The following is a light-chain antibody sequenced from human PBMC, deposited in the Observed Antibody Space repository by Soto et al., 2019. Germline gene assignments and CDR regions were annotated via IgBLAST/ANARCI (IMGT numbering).Light chain of an antibody. CDR1: QGISSA. CDR2: DAS. J-gene: IGKJ5*01. CDR3: QQFNSYPF. V-gene: IGKV1-13*02. Sequence: AIQLTQSPSSLSASVGDRVTITCRASQGISSALAWYQQKPGKAPKLLIYDASSLESGVPSRFSGSGSGTAFTITISSLQPEEFATYNCQQFNSYPFFGQGTRLEIK.